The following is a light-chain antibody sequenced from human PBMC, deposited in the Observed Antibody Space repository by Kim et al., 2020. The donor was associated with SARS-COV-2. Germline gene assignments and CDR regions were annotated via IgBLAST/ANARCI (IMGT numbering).Light chain of an antibody. V-gene: IGKV3-11*01. J-gene: IGKJ4*01. CDR1: QSVSSY. Sequence: SPGERATLSCRASQSVSSYLAWYQQKPGQAPRLLIYDASNRATGIPARFSGSGSGTDFTLTISSLEPEDFAVYYCQQRSNWPPSTFGGGTKVDI. CDR3: QQRSNWPPST. CDR2: DAS.